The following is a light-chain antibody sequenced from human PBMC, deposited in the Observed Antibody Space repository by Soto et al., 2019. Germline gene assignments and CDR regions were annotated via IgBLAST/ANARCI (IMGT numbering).Light chain of an antibody. J-gene: IGKJ1*01. V-gene: IGKV1-5*01. CDR1: QSISSW. Sequence: DIQMTQSPSTLSASVGDRVTITCRASQSISSWLAWYQQKPGKAPKLLIYDASSLESGVPSRFSGSGSGTEFTLTTSSLHPDDFATYYCQQYNSYPWTFGQGTKVEIK. CDR2: DAS. CDR3: QQYNSYPWT.